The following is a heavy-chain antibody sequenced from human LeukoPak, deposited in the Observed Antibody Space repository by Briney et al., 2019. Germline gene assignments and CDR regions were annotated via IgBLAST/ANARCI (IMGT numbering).Heavy chain of an antibody. V-gene: IGHV5-51*07. J-gene: IGHJ4*02. D-gene: IGHD3-9*01. CDR1: GYSFTSYW. CDR3: ARRGYYDILTGYRTPFDY. Sequence: GESLKSSCKGSGYSFTSYWIGWVHQMPGKGREWMGIIYPGDSDTRYSPSFQGQVTISADKSISTAYLQWSSLKASDTAMYYCARRGYYDILTGYRTPFDYWGQGTLVTVSS. CDR2: IYPGDSDT.